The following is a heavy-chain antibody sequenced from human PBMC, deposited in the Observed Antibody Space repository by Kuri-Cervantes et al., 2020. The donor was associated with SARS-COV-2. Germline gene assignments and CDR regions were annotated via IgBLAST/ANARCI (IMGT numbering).Heavy chain of an antibody. D-gene: IGHD5-24*01. CDR2: ISISGGTT. V-gene: IGHV3-23*01. J-gene: IGHJ4*02. Sequence: GGSLRLSCATSGFTFSNHAMHWVRQAPGKGLEWVSGISISGGTTFYPDSVKGRFTISRDNSKNTLYLQMNSLRAEDTAVYYCGKEGGHNEIDYWGQGTLVTVSS. CDR3: GKEGGHNEIDY. CDR1: GFTFSNHA.